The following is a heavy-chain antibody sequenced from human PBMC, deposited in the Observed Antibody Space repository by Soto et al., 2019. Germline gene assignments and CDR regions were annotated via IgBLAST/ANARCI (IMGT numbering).Heavy chain of an antibody. V-gene: IGHV3-33*06. D-gene: IGHD6-13*01. J-gene: IGHJ6*02. CDR2: IWFDGSTK. Sequence: GGSLRLSCAASGFTFSSYGMNWVRQAPGKGLEWVAIIWFDGSTKYYADSVKGRFTISRDNSKNTLHLQMSSLRAEDTAVYYCAKDRTVWSSSWEGGMDVWGQGTTVTVSS. CDR3: AKDRTVWSSSWEGGMDV. CDR1: GFTFSSYG.